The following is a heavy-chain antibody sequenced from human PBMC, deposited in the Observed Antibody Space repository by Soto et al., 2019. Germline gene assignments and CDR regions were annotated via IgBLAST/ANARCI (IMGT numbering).Heavy chain of an antibody. Sequence: QVQLVQSGAEVKKPGSSVKVSCKASGGTFSSYAISWVRQAPGQGLEWMGGIIPIFGTANYSQKFQGRVTITAAEATSTAYMELGSLRSENTAVYFCATHGEAHYYCGMDVWGRGTTVTVSS. J-gene: IGHJ6*02. CDR3: ATHGEAHYYCGMDV. CDR1: GGTFSSYA. V-gene: IGHV1-69*12. D-gene: IGHD3-10*01. CDR2: IIPIFGTA.